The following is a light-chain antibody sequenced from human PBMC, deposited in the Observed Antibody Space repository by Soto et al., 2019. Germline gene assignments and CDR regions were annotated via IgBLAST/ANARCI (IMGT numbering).Light chain of an antibody. CDR2: TAS. Sequence: AIRMTQSPSSLSASTGDRVTITCRASQGISSYLAWYQQKPGKAPKLLIYTASTLQSGVPSRFSGSGSGADFTLTIRSLQPEDSATYYCQQYNSYLTWTFGQGTKVDIK. CDR3: QQYNSYLTWT. CDR1: QGISSY. J-gene: IGKJ1*01. V-gene: IGKV1-8*01.